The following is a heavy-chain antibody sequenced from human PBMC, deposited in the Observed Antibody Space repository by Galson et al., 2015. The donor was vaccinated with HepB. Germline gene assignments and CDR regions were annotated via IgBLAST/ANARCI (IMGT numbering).Heavy chain of an antibody. Sequence: SLRLSCAASGFTFSSYAMHWVRQAPGKGLEWVAVISYDGSNKYYADSVKGRFTISRDNSKNTLYLQMNSLRAEDTAVYYCARGWVVPAALFDYWGQGTLVTVSS. CDR3: ARGWVVPAALFDY. J-gene: IGHJ4*02. V-gene: IGHV3-30-3*01. CDR2: ISYDGSNK. D-gene: IGHD2-2*01. CDR1: GFTFSSYA.